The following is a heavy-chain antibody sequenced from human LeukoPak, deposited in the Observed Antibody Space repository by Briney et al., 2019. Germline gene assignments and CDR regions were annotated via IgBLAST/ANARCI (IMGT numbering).Heavy chain of an antibody. CDR3: ARVYTEIVVVIYYYYYMDV. Sequence: ASVTVSCKASGYTFTSYGISWVRQAPGQGLEWMGWISAYNGNTNYAQKLQGRVTMTTDTSTSTAYMELRSLRSDDTAVYYCARVYTEIVVVIYYYYYMDVWGKGTTVTVSS. V-gene: IGHV1-18*01. CDR1: GYTFTSYG. J-gene: IGHJ6*03. CDR2: ISAYNGNT. D-gene: IGHD3-22*01.